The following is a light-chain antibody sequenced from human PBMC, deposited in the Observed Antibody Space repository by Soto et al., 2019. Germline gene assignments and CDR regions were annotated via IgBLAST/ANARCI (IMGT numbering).Light chain of an antibody. Sequence: QSALTQPPSASASPGQSVTISCTGTSSDVGGYDYVSWYQQHPGKAPKLMIYEVSKRPSGVPDRFSGSKSGNTASLTVSGLQAEDEADYYCSSYAGSSTYVFGTGTKLTVL. CDR1: SSDVGGYDY. CDR2: EVS. V-gene: IGLV2-8*01. J-gene: IGLJ1*01. CDR3: SSYAGSSTYV.